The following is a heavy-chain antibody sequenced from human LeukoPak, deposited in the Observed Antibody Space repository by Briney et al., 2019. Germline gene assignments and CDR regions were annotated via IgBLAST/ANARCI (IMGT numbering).Heavy chain of an antibody. Sequence: SETLSLTCTVSGGSISSSSYYWGWIRQPPGKGLEWIGSIYYSGSTYHNPSLQSRVTISADTSKNQFPLKLSSVTAADTAVYYCASTLSNIAARPFDYWGQGTLVTVSS. CDR2: IYYSGST. CDR3: ASTLSNIAARPFDY. CDR1: GGSISSSSYY. D-gene: IGHD6-6*01. J-gene: IGHJ4*02. V-gene: IGHV4-39*01.